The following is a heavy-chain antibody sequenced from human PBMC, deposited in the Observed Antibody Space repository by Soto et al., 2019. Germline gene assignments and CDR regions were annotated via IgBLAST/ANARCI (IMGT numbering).Heavy chain of an antibody. J-gene: IGHJ4*02. CDR2: IYYSGST. Sequence: QGQLQESGPGLVKPLDTLSLTCADSGYSISSSNCWGWIRQPPGKGLEWIGYIYYSGSTYYNPSLKSRVTMSVDTSKNQFSLKLSSVTAVETAVYYCARGPREALSSYFDYWGQGTLVTVSS. CDR1: GYSISSSNC. CDR3: ARGPREALSSYFDY. V-gene: IGHV4-28*01.